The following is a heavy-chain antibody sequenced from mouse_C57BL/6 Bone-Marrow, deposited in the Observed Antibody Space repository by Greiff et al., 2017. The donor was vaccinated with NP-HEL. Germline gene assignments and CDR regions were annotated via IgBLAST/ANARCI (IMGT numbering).Heavy chain of an antibody. CDR3: ARGIGYGEFAY. D-gene: IGHD1-1*02. CDR1: GYTFTSYW. J-gene: IGHJ3*01. V-gene: IGHV1-50*01. CDR2: IDPSDSYT. Sequence: QVQLKQPGAELVKPGASVKLSCKASGYTFTSYWMQWVKQRPGQGLEWIGEIDPSDSYTNYNQKFKGKATLTVDTSSSTAYMQLSSLTSEDSAVYYCARGIGYGEFAYWGQGTLVTVSA.